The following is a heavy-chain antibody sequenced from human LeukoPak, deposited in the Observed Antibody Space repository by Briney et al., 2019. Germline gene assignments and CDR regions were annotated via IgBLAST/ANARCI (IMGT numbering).Heavy chain of an antibody. Sequence: GGSPRLSCAASGFTFSNYAMSWVRQAPGKGLEWVSRIRGSGDDTHYADSVRGRFTISRDNSKNTLYLQMNSLRAEDTAVYFCAKGGAYCSGGSCSNFDYWGQGTLVTVSS. CDR1: GFTFSNYA. J-gene: IGHJ4*02. D-gene: IGHD2-15*01. V-gene: IGHV3-23*01. CDR2: IRGSGDDT. CDR3: AKGGAYCSGGSCSNFDY.